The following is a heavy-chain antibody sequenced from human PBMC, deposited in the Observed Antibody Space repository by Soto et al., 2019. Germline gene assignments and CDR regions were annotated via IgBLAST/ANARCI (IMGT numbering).Heavy chain of an antibody. CDR2: ILADDSDR. CDR1: GFTFSRYG. CDR3: ARDEDYGYNGFDY. J-gene: IGHJ4*02. D-gene: IGHD4-17*01. Sequence: QVHLVESGGGVVQPGRSLRLSCAASGFTFSRYGMHWVRQAPGKGLEWVAVILADDSDRDYADSVKGRFSISRDNSKNSLHLQMNSLRAEDTAVYYCARDEDYGYNGFDYWGQGTLVTVSS. V-gene: IGHV3-33*01.